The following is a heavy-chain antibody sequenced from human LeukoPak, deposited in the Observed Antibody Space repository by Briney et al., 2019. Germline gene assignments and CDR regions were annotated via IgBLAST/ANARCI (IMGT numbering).Heavy chain of an antibody. J-gene: IGHJ4*02. CDR1: GYTFTSYG. CDR3: ARDEIRYGSGSYCLATDY. V-gene: IGHV1-18*01. D-gene: IGHD3-10*01. CDR2: ISAYNGNT. Sequence: GASVKVSCKASGYTFTSYGISWVRQAPGQGLEWMGWISAYNGNTNYAQKLQGRVTMTIDTSTSTAYMELRSLRSDDTAVYYCARDEIRYGSGSYCLATDYWGQGTLVTVSS.